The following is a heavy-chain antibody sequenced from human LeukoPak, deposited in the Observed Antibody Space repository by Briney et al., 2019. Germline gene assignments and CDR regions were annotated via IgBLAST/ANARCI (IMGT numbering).Heavy chain of an antibody. CDR3: AKDHGDYYDSSGDYDAFDI. Sequence: GGSLRLSCAASGFTFSSYAMSWVRQAPGKGLEWVSAISGSCGSTYYADSVKGRFTISRDNSKNTLYLQMKRLRAEDTAVYYCAKDHGDYYDSSGDYDAFDIWGRGTMVTVSS. V-gene: IGHV3-23*01. D-gene: IGHD3-22*01. CDR1: GFTFSSYA. J-gene: IGHJ3*02. CDR2: ISGSCGST.